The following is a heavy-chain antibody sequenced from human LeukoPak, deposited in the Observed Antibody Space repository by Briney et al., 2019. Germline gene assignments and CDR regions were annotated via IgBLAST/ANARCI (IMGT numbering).Heavy chain of an antibody. CDR1: GFTFTSYG. CDR3: AKRGVVIRVILVGFHKEAYYFDS. Sequence: GGSLRLSCAASGFTFTSYGMHWVRQAPGKGLGWVAGISGSGGGTNYADSVKGRFTISRDNYKNTLYLQMNSLGAEDTAVYFCAKRGVVIRVILVGFHKEAYYFDSWGQGALVTVSS. J-gene: IGHJ4*02. D-gene: IGHD3-22*01. V-gene: IGHV3-23*01. CDR2: ISGSGGGT.